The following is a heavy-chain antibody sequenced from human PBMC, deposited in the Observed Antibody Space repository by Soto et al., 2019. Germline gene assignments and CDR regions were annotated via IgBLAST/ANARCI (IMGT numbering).Heavy chain of an antibody. D-gene: IGHD4-4*01. Sequence: ASVKVSCKASVYTFTGYYMHWVRQAPGQGLEWMGWINPNSGGTNYAQKFQGWVTMTRDTSISTAYMELSRLRSDDTAVYYCARDLATVTTGPYYYYGMDVWGQGTTVTVSS. V-gene: IGHV1-2*04. J-gene: IGHJ6*02. CDR2: INPNSGGT. CDR3: ARDLATVTTGPYYYYGMDV. CDR1: VYTFTGYY.